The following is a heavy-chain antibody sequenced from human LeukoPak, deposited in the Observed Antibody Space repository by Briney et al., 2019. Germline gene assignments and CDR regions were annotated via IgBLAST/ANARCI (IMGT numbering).Heavy chain of an antibody. CDR1: GGSVSSGSYY. J-gene: IGHJ6*02. D-gene: IGHD6-19*01. Sequence: KSSETLSLTCTVSGGSVSSGSYYWSWIRQPPGRGLECIGYIYYSGSTNYNPSLKSRVTISVDTSKNQFSLKLSSVTAADTAVYYCARRTVAGAYGMDVWGQGTTVTVSS. CDR2: IYYSGST. CDR3: ARRTVAGAYGMDV. V-gene: IGHV4-61*01.